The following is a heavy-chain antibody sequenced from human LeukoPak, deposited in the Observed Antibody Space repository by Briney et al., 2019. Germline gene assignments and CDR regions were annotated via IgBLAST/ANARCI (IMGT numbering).Heavy chain of an antibody. J-gene: IGHJ4*02. V-gene: IGHV3-33*01. CDR1: GFSFGDSA. CDR2: IWYDGRNK. D-gene: IGHD3-22*01. Sequence: SGGSLRLSCTTSGFSFGDSAMHWVRQAPGKGLEWVAVIWYDGRNKYYEDSVKGRFTISRDNSKSTLYLQMNSLRAEDTAVYHCARDFMYQYDSSGYSPTDYWGQGTLVTVSS. CDR3: ARDFMYQYDSSGYSPTDY.